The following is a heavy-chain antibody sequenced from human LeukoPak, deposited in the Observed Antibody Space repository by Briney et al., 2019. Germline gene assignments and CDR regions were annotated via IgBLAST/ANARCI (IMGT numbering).Heavy chain of an antibody. Sequence: ASVKVSCKASGYTFTGYYMHWVRQAPGQGLEWMGWINPNSGGTNYAQKFQGWVTMTRDTSISTAYMELSSLRSEDTAVYYCAREDSDWKFDPWGQGTLVTVSS. CDR2: INPNSGGT. V-gene: IGHV1-2*04. CDR3: AREDSDWKFDP. D-gene: IGHD1-1*01. CDR1: GYTFTGYY. J-gene: IGHJ5*02.